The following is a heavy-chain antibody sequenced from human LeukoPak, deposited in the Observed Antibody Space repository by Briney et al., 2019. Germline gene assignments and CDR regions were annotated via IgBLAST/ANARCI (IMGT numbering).Heavy chain of an antibody. CDR1: DDSISSSTYY. CDR3: ARSEVIEVYDAFDI. Sequence: SETLSLTCIISDDSISSSTYYWGWIRQPPGKGLEWIGTLYYSGKTYYNPSLKSRVTISIDTSKNQFSLKLTSATAADTAVYYCARSEVIEVYDAFDIWGQGTMVTVSS. J-gene: IGHJ3*02. D-gene: IGHD2-8*01. V-gene: IGHV4-39*07. CDR2: LYYSGKT.